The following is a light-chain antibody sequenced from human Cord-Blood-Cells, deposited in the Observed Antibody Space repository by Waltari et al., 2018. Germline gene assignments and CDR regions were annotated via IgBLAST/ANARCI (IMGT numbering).Light chain of an antibody. J-gene: IGLJ3*02. Sequence: QSVLTQPPSASGTPGQRVTISCSGSSSIIVSNYVYWYQQLQGTAPKRLRYRINQRPSGVPARFSGCNAGTSASRAISGLRSEDEAEYYCAAWEDSLSGRVFGGRTKLTVL. CDR2: RIN. CDR3: AAWEDSLSGRV. CDR1: SSIIVSNY. V-gene: IGLV1-47*01.